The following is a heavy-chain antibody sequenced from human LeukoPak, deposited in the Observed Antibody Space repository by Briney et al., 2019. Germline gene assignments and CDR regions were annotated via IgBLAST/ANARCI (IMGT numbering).Heavy chain of an antibody. CDR3: ARDSAAPGSAQLFDY. CDR1: GDSVSSNSAA. Sequence: SQTLSLTCAISGDSVSSNSAAWHWIRQSPSRGLEWLGRTYYRSKWYNDCAVSVKSRITINPDTSKNQFSLQLNSVTPEDTAVYYCARDSAAPGSAQLFDYWGQGTLVTVSS. V-gene: IGHV6-1*01. J-gene: IGHJ4*02. D-gene: IGHD6-13*01. CDR2: TYYRSKWYN.